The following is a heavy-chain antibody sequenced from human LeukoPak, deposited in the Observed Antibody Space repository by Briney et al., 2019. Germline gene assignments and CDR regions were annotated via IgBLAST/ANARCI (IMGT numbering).Heavy chain of an antibody. D-gene: IGHD2-15*01. CDR2: INPSGGST. CDR3: ARGVRHCSGGSCYYFDY. Sequence: GGSVKVSCKASGYTFTSYYMHWVRQAPGQGLELMGIINPSGGSTSYAQKFQGRVTMTRDTSTSTVYMELSSLRSEDTAVYYCARGVRHCSGGSCYYFDYWGQGTLLTVSS. J-gene: IGHJ4*02. V-gene: IGHV1-46*01. CDR1: GYTFTSYY.